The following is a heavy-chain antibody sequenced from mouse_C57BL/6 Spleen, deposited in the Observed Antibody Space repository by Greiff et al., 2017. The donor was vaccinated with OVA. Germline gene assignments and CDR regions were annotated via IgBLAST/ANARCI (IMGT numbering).Heavy chain of an antibody. V-gene: IGHV1-76*01. Sequence: QVQLQQSGAELVRPGASVKLSCKASGYTFTDYYINWVKQRPGQGLEWIARIYPGSGNTYYNEKFKGKATLTAEKSSSTAYMQLSSLTSEDSAVYFCARGPTGTRYFDYWGQGTTLTVSS. CDR3: ARGPTGTRYFDY. CDR2: IYPGSGNT. J-gene: IGHJ2*01. CDR1: GYTFTDYY. D-gene: IGHD4-1*02.